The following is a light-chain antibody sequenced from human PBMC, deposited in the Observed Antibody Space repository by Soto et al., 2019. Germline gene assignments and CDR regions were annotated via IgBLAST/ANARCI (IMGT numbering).Light chain of an antibody. CDR3: QQYGSSPSLT. Sequence: EIVMTQSPVTLSVSPGERATLSCRASQSVRSTYLAWYQQKPGQAPRLLIYGASSRATGIPDRFSGSGSGTDFTLTISRLEPEDFAVYYCQQYGSSPSLTFGGGTKVDIK. CDR1: QSVRSTY. V-gene: IGKV3-20*01. J-gene: IGKJ4*01. CDR2: GAS.